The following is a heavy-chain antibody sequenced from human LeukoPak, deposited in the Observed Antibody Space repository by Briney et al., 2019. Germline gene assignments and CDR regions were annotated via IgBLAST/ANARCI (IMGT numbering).Heavy chain of an antibody. V-gene: IGHV1-18*01. Sequence: ASVKVSCKASGYTFTSYGISWVRQAPGQGREGMGWISAYNGNTNYAQKPRGRVTMTTDTSTSTAYMELRSLRSDDTAVYYCARGGITMVRGVSLRYYFDYWGQGTLVTVSS. D-gene: IGHD3-10*01. CDR3: ARGGITMVRGVSLRYYFDY. CDR1: GYTFTSYG. J-gene: IGHJ4*02. CDR2: ISAYNGNT.